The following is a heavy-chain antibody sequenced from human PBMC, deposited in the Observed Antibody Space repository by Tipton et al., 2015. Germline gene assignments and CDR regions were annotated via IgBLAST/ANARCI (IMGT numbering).Heavy chain of an antibody. V-gene: IGHV4-59*01. D-gene: IGHD3-10*01. J-gene: IGHJ4*02. Sequence: TLSLTCTVSGAFINSYYWSWIRQPPGKGLEWVGYIHYSGSINYNPSLKSRVTISVDTSKIQFSLKLNSVTAADTAVYYCARHKDSGTYPLDYWGRGPLVTVSS. CDR2: IHYSGSI. CDR1: GAFINSYY. CDR3: ARHKDSGTYPLDY.